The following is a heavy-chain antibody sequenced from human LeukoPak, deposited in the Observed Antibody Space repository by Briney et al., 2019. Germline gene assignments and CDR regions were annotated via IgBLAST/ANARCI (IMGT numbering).Heavy chain of an antibody. D-gene: IGHD6-13*01. V-gene: IGHV6-1*01. CDR2: KYNRSRGYD. Sequence: SQTLSLTCAISGDSVSSNNAAWNWIRQSPSRGLEWLGRKYNRSRGYDDKVVSRRSGLTITPDISKNQVSLQLNSVTPEDTAVYYCTREVAGTGGFDYWGQGITVTVSS. J-gene: IGHJ4*02. CDR3: TREVAGTGGFDY. CDR1: GDSVSSNNAA.